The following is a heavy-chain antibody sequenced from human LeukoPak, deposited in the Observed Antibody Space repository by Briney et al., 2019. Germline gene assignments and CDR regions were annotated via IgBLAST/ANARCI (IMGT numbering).Heavy chain of an antibody. V-gene: IGHV3-23*01. CDR3: ASAMTTVTRYFDS. D-gene: IGHD4-17*01. J-gene: IGHJ4*02. CDR2: ISDSGGST. CDR1: GFTFSSYA. Sequence: PGGSLRLSCAASGFTFSSYAMSWVRQAPGKGLEWVSAISDSGGSTYYADSVKGRFTISRDNSKNTLYLQMNSLRAEDTAVYYCASAMTTVTRYFDSWGQGTLVTVSS.